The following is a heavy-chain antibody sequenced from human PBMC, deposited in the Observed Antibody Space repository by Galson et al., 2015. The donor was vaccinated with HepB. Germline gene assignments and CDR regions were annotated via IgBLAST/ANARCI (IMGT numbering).Heavy chain of an antibody. CDR2: IYYSGST. J-gene: IGHJ3*02. Sequence: LSLTCSVYGGSFSDYYWSWIRQPPGKGLEWIGYIYYSGSTYYNPSLKSRVTISVDTSKNQFSLKLSSVTAADTAVYYCARPYCTNGVCYAFDIRGQGTMVTVSS. D-gene: IGHD2-8*01. CDR1: GGSFSDYY. CDR3: ARPYCTNGVCYAFDI. V-gene: IGHV4-30-4*01.